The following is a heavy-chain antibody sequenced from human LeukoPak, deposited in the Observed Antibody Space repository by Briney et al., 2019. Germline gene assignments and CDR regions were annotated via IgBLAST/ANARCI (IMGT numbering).Heavy chain of an antibody. CDR3: ASGAVCSSTSCYRSNYYGMDV. Sequence: SVKVSCKASGGTFSSYAISWVRQAPGQGLEWMGRIIPILGIANYAQKSQGRVTITADKSTSTAYMELSSLRSEDTAVYYCASGAVCSSTSCYRSNYYGMDVWGQGTTVTVSS. D-gene: IGHD2-2*02. V-gene: IGHV1-69*04. CDR2: IIPILGIA. CDR1: GGTFSSYA. J-gene: IGHJ6*02.